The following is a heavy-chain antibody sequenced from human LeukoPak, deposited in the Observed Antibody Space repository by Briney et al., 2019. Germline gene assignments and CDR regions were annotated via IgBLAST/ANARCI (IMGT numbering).Heavy chain of an antibody. CDR2: INSDGSRT. CDR1: GFTFSSHW. V-gene: IGHV3-74*01. J-gene: IGHJ4*02. CDR3: ANLDGSYPTF. Sequence: GGSLRLSCAASGFTFSSHWMHWVRQAPGKGLVWVSRINSDGSRTSYADSVKGRFTISRDNAKNSLYLQMNSLRAEDTAVYYCANLDGSYPTFGGQGTLVTVSS. D-gene: IGHD3-10*01.